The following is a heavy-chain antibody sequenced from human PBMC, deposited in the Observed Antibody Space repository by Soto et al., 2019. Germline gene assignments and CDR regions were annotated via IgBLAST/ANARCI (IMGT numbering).Heavy chain of an antibody. D-gene: IGHD2-15*01. CDR3: APTHGWTSAEYFDH. CDR1: GFSLSTSGVG. V-gene: IGHV2-5*02. CDR2: IYWDDDK. Sequence: QITLKESGPTLVKPTQTLTLTCTFSGFSLSTSGVGVGWIRQPPGKALEWLALIYWDDDKRYSPSLKTRLTITKDTAKNQVVLTMTYMDPVDTGTYYCAPTHGWTSAEYFDHWGQGTLVTVSS. J-gene: IGHJ1*01.